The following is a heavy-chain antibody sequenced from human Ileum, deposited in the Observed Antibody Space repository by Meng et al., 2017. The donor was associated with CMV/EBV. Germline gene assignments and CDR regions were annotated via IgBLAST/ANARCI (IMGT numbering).Heavy chain of an antibody. CDR2: ISGDSVNI. CDR1: GFTFGSYS. V-gene: IGHV3-48*04. J-gene: IGHJ3*02. Sequence: GGSLRLSCAASGFTFGSYSMNWVRQAPGKGLEWVSSISGDSVNIYYADSVKGRFTISRDNAKSSLYLQMNGLRAEDTAVYYCARLRGGGCSGTSCSNAFDIWGQGTKVTVSS. D-gene: IGHD2-2*01. CDR3: ARLRGGGCSGTSCSNAFDI.